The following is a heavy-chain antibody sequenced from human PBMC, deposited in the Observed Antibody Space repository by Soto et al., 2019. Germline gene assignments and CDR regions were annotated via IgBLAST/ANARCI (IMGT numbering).Heavy chain of an antibody. J-gene: IGHJ6*03. CDR3: ARGGRYCSSTSCYSAVGYYYYYYMDV. CDR2: INHSGST. V-gene: IGHV4-34*01. CDR1: GGSFSGYY. D-gene: IGHD2-2*01. Sequence: SETLSLTCAVYGGSFSGYYWSWIRQPPGKGLEWIGEINHSGSTNYNPSLKSRVTISVETSMNQFSLKLGSVTAADTAVYYCARGGRYCSSTSCYSAVGYYYYYYMDVWGKGTTVTVSS.